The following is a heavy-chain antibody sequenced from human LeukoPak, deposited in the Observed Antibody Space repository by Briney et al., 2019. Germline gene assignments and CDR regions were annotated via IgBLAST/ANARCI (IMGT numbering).Heavy chain of an antibody. J-gene: IGHJ4*02. CDR1: GFTVSSNY. D-gene: IGHD6-13*01. V-gene: IGHV3-53*01. CDR3: ARDQFGIAAAGITDY. CDR2: IYSGGST. Sequence: PGGSLRLSCAASGFTVSSNYMSWVRQAPGKGLEWVSVIYSGGSTYYADSVKGRFTISRDNSKNTLYLQMNSLRAEDTAVYYCARDQFGIAAAGITDYWRQGTLVTVSS.